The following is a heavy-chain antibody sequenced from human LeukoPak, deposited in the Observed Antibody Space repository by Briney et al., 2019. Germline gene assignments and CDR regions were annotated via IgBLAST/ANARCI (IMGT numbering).Heavy chain of an antibody. D-gene: IGHD2-2*01. CDR2: IYYSGST. Sequence: SETLPLTCTVSGGSISSYYWSWIRQPPGKGLEWIGYIYYSGSTNYNPSLKSRVTISVDTSKNQFSLKLSSVTAADTAVYYCARAVPAAEFDYWGQGTLVTVSS. CDR3: ARAVPAAEFDY. J-gene: IGHJ4*02. CDR1: GGSISSYY. V-gene: IGHV4-59*01.